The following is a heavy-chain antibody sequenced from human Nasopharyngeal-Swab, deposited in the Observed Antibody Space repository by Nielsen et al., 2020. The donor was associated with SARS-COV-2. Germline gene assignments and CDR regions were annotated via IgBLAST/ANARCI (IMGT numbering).Heavy chain of an antibody. V-gene: IGHV3-11*01. CDR3: ARVPRDRSGWHFDY. D-gene: IGHD6-19*01. J-gene: IGHJ4*02. Sequence: AGSLRLSCAASGFTFSDYYMRWIRQAPGKGLEWVSYISSSGSTIYYADSVKGRFTISRDNAKNSLYLQMNSLRAEDTAVYYCARVPRDRSGWHFDYWGQGTLVTVSS. CDR1: GFTFSDYY. CDR2: ISSSGSTI.